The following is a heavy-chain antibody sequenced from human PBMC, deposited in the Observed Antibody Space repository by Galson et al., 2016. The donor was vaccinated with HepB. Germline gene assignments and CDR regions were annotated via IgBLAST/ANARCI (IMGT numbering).Heavy chain of an antibody. CDR1: GITFSTYA. D-gene: IGHD5-12*01. CDR2: TSFDGSQE. CDR3: AREEYNGYEVLAPCLDH. V-gene: IGHV3-30*04. Sequence: SLRLSCAGSGITFSTYAMHWVRQAPGKGLEWVAVTSFDGSQEYFADSVKGRFTISRDNSKNTMYLQMNSLRPDDTAVYYCAREEYNGYEVLAPCLDHWGPGTLVTVSS. J-gene: IGHJ5*02.